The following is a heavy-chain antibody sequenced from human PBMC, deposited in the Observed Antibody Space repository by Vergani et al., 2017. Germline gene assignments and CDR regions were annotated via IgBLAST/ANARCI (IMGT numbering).Heavy chain of an antibody. D-gene: IGHD3-10*01. V-gene: IGHV1-69*04. CDR1: GGTFSSYA. Sequence: QVQLVQSGAEVKKPGSSVKVSCKASGGTFSSYAISWVRQAPGQGLEWMGRSIPILGIANYAQKFQGRVTITADKSTSTAYMELSSLRSEDTAVYYCAGRYYYGSGSYYPFDYWGQGTLVTVSS. CDR2: SIPILGIA. CDR3: AGRYYYGSGSYYPFDY. J-gene: IGHJ4*02.